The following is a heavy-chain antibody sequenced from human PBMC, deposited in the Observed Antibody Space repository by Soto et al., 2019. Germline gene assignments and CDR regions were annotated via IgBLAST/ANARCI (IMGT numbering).Heavy chain of an antibody. CDR3: ARHLTSSNWPRNFDY. D-gene: IGHD6-13*01. Sequence: PGGSLRLSCAASGFTFSNYAMSWVRQAPGKGLEWVSLVSATAGTTYYTDSVKGRFTISRDNSKNQFSLKLRSVTAADTAVYYCARHLTSSNWPRNFDYWGPGALVTVSS. V-gene: IGHV3-23*01. CDR2: VSATAGTT. J-gene: IGHJ4*02. CDR1: GFTFSNYA.